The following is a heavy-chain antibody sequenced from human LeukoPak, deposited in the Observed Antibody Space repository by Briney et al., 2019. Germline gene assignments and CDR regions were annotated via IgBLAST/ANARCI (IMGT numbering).Heavy chain of an antibody. CDR1: GFTFSNAW. CDR3: ATEFLDGAIVPHLGY. CDR2: IKSKTDGGTT. J-gene: IGHJ4*02. V-gene: IGHV3-15*01. Sequence: PGGSLRLSCAASGFTFSNAWMSWVRQAPGKGLEWVGRIKSKTDGGTTDYAAPVKGRFTISRDDSKNTLYLQMNSLKTEDTAVYYCATEFLDGAIVPHLGYWGQGTLVTVSS. D-gene: IGHD2-8*01.